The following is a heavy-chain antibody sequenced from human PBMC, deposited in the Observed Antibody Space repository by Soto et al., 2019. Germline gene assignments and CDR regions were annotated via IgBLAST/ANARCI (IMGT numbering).Heavy chain of an antibody. V-gene: IGHV4-59*01. J-gene: IGHJ4*02. CDR3: ARHNGIAVAGTDYYCFDY. D-gene: IGHD6-19*01. CDR1: GGSISSYY. CDR2: IYYSGST. Sequence: SETLSLTCTVSGGSISSYYWSWIRQPPGKGLEWIGYIYYSGSTNYNPSLKSRVTISVDTSKNQFSLKLSSVTAADTAVYYCARHNGIAVAGTDYYCFDYWGQGTLVTVSS.